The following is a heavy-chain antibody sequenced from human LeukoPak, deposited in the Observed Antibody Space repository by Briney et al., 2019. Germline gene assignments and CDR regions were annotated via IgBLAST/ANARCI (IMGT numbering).Heavy chain of an antibody. CDR2: IWYDGSNK. CDR1: GFTFSSYG. D-gene: IGHD2-2*01. V-gene: IGHV3-33*01. Sequence: PGGSLRLSCAASGFTFSSYGMHWVHQAPGKGLEWVAVIWYDGSNKYYADSVKGRFTISRDNSKNTLYLQVNSLRAEDTAVYYCARDVVVVVPAAIAYYYYGMDVWGQGTTVTVSS. J-gene: IGHJ6*02. CDR3: ARDVVVVVPAAIAYYYYGMDV.